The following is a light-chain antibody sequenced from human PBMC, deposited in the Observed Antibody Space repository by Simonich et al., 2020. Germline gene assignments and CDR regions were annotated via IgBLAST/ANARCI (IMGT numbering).Light chain of an antibody. V-gene: IGKV4-1*01. Sequence: DIVMTQSPDSLAVSLGERATINCKSSQSVLYSSNNKNYLAWYQQKPGQPPKRLIYWASTRESGVPDRFSGSGSGTDFTLTISSLQAEDVAVYYCQQYNNWPPYTFGQGTKLEIK. J-gene: IGKJ2*01. CDR1: QSVLYSSNNKNY. CDR2: WAS. CDR3: QQYNNWPPYT.